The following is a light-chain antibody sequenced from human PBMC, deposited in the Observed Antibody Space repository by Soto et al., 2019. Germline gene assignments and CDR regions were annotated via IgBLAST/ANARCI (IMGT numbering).Light chain of an antibody. CDR1: QSVSSN. CDR2: GAS. V-gene: IGKV3-15*01. CDR3: QQYNNWPYT. Sequence: EIVVTQSPATLSVSPGERATLSCRASQSVSSNLAWYQHKPGQAPRLLIYGASTRATGIPARVSGSGSGTDFTLTISSLQSEDFAVYYCQQYNNWPYTFGQGTKLEIK. J-gene: IGKJ2*01.